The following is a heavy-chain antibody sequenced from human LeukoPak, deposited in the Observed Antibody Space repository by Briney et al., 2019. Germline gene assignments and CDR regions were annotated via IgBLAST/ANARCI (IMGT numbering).Heavy chain of an antibody. CDR2: IHYSGRP. CDR3: ARFGVDYDMDV. J-gene: IGHJ6*02. V-gene: IGHV4-59*02. CDR1: GFTVSSNY. D-gene: IGHD3-16*01. Sequence: GSLRLSCAASGFTVSSNYMSWVRQAPGKGLEWIGQIHYSGRPDYNPSLKSRVTISVDTSKNQLSLKVTSVTGADTAVYYCARFGVDYDMDVWGQGTTVTVSS.